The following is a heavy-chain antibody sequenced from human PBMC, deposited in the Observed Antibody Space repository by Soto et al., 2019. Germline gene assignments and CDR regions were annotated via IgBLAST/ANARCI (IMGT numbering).Heavy chain of an antibody. CDR1: GGSISSGDYY. CDR2: IYYSGST. J-gene: IGHJ3*02. D-gene: IGHD3-22*01. V-gene: IGHV4-30-4*01. Sequence: QVQLQESGPGLVKPSQTLSLTCTVSGGSISSGDYYWSWISQPPGKGLEWIGYIYYSGSTYYNSSPKSRVTISVDTSKNQFSLKLSSVTAADTSVYYCARDPYYYDSSGYYYHDAFDIWGQGTMVTVSS. CDR3: ARDPYYYDSSGYYYHDAFDI.